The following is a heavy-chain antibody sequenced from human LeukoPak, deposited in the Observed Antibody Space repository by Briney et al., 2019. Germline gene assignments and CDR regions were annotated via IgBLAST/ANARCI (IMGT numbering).Heavy chain of an antibody. CDR3: ARSDYYDSSGYYTAFDP. V-gene: IGHV1-18*01. CDR1: GYTFTSYG. CDR2: ISAYNGNT. J-gene: IGHJ5*02. D-gene: IGHD3-22*01. Sequence: ASVNVSCKASGYTFTSYGISWVRQAPGQGLEWMGWISAYNGNTNYAQKLQGRVTMTTDTSTSTAYMELRSLRSDDTAVYYCARSDYYDSSGYYTAFDPWGQGTLVTVSS.